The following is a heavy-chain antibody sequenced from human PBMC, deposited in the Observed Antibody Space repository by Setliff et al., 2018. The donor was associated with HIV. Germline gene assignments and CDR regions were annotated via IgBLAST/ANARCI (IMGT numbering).Heavy chain of an antibody. D-gene: IGHD6-13*01. J-gene: IGHJ5*01. CDR3: ARDQVRPTGSWWDQASSCYLDS. Sequence: PSETLSLTCTVSGGSINTDYWSWIRQPAGKGLEFLGHISATGTINYNPSLRNRLTHSVDTPNNQFSLKLTPVTAADTAIYFCARDQVRPTGSWWDQASSCYLDSWGQGVLVTVSS. V-gene: IGHV4-4*07. CDR1: GGSINTDY. CDR2: ISATGTI.